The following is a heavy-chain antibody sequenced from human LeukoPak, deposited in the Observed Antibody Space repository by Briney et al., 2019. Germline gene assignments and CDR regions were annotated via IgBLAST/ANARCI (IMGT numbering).Heavy chain of an antibody. CDR3: AKGPLRGTAAAIDY. CDR1: GFTFNNYG. J-gene: IGHJ4*02. CDR2: ISYDGRNI. V-gene: IGHV3-30*18. D-gene: IGHD2-2*01. Sequence: PGKPLRLSCAASGFTFNNYGMHWVRQAPGKGLEWVAVISYDGRNIHYPDSVKGRYTISRDISTDTLWLQMDSLRTGDTAVYYCAKGPLRGTAAAIDYWGQGTLVTVSS.